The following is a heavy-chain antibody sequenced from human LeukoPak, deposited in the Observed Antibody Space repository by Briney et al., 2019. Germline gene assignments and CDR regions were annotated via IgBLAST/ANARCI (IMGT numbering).Heavy chain of an antibody. CDR3: ARDKWFGELSHFDY. D-gene: IGHD3-10*01. V-gene: IGHV3-21*01. Sequence: PGGSLRLSCAASGFIFSNYYLNWVRQAPGKGLEWVSCIHGSASYNYYADSVKGRFTISRDNSKNTLYLQMNSLRAEDTAVYYCARDKWFGELSHFDYWGQGTLVTVSS. CDR2: IHGSASYN. J-gene: IGHJ4*02. CDR1: GFIFSNYY.